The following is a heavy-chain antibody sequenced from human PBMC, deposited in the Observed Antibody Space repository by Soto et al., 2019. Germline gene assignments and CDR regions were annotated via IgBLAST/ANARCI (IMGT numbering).Heavy chain of an antibody. Sequence: EVQLVESGGGLVQPGRSLRLSCAASGFTFDDYAMHWVRQAPGKGLEWVSGISRNSGNVAYADSVEGRFSISRDNAKKSLYLEMNSLRPEDTALYYCAKDLSDGLYCSGGTCYYYYYKGMDVWGQGTTVTVSS. D-gene: IGHD2-15*01. CDR3: AKDLSDGLYCSGGTCYYYYYKGMDV. CDR1: GFTFDDYA. CDR2: ISRNSGNV. V-gene: IGHV3-9*01. J-gene: IGHJ6*02.